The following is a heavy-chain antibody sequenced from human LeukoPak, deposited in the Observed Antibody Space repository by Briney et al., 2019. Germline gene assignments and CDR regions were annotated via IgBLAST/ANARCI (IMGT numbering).Heavy chain of an antibody. D-gene: IGHD3-9*01. Sequence: ASVKVSCKASGYTFTGYYMHWVRQAPGQGLEWMGWINPNSGVTNYAQKFQGRVTMTRDMSISTAYMELSRLRSDDTAVYYCARSPDILTGENFDYWGHGTLVAVYS. CDR1: GYTFTGYY. J-gene: IGHJ4*01. V-gene: IGHV1-2*02. CDR3: ARSPDILTGENFDY. CDR2: INPNSGVT.